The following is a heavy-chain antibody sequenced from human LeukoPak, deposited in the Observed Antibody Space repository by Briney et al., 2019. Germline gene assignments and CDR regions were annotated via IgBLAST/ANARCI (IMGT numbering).Heavy chain of an antibody. D-gene: IGHD3-22*01. J-gene: IGHJ4*02. CDR2: ISGSGGST. V-gene: IGHV3-23*01. CDR3: AKDLPSGYYYDSSGYLPYFDY. Sequence: GGSLRLSCAASGFTFSSYAMSWVRQAPGKGLEWVSAISGSGGSTYYADSVKGRFTISRDNSKNTLYLQMNSLRAEDMAVYYCAKDLPSGYYYDSSGYLPYFDYWGQGTLVTVSS. CDR1: GFTFSSYA.